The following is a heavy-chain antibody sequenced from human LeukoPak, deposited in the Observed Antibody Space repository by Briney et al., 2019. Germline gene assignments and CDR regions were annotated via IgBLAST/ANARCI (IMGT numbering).Heavy chain of an antibody. CDR1: GMTVSTTY. J-gene: IGHJ3*01. D-gene: IGHD3-10*01. V-gene: IGHV3-53*01. Sequence: PGGSLRLSCAISGMTVSTTYMTWVRQAPGKGLEWVSVIYNSGNTYYADSVKGRFTISRDNSKNTGYLQMNSLRADDTAVYYCVRAGASGRSGRLVPGAFDVWGQGTMVTVSS. CDR3: VRAGASGRSGRLVPGAFDV. CDR2: IYNSGNT.